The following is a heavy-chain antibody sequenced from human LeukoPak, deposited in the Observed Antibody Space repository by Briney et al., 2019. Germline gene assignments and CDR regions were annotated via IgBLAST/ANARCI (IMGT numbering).Heavy chain of an antibody. J-gene: IGHJ4*02. CDR2: ISPDGSDT. CDR3: ARLTSSWSFDY. Sequence: GESLKISCKGSGYSFTNYWIGWVRQMPGRGLEWMGIISPDGSDTRYSPSFQGQVTISADKSITTAYLQWSSLKASDTAMYYCARLTSSWSFDYWGQGTLVTVSS. CDR1: GYSFTNYW. V-gene: IGHV5-51*01. D-gene: IGHD6-13*01.